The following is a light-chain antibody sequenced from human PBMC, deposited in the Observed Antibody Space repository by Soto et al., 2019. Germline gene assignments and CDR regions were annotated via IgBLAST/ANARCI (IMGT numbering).Light chain of an antibody. V-gene: IGKV3-11*01. CDR2: DAS. CDR1: QSVNNF. Sequence: EFVLTQSPATLSLYPGDRATLSCRASQSVNNFLAWYQQKPGQTPRLLIYDASKRATGIPGRFSGSGSGTDFTLTISSLEPEDFAVYYCQQRSNWPPALSFGGGTKVDI. J-gene: IGKJ4*01. CDR3: QQRSNWPPALS.